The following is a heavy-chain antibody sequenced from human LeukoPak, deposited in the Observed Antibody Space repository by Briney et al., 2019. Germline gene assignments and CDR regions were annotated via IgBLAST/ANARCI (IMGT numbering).Heavy chain of an antibody. V-gene: IGHV4-59*08. D-gene: IGHD5-18*01. CDR3: GRHRYSYPAYYFDS. Sequence: SETLSLTCTVSGGSINNYYWSWIRQPPGTGLEWIGSISYSGSTNYNPSLESRVTISVDTSKNHFSLNLRSMTAADTAVYYCGRHRYSYPAYYFDSWGQGTLVTVSS. CDR2: ISYSGST. CDR1: GGSINNYY. J-gene: IGHJ4*02.